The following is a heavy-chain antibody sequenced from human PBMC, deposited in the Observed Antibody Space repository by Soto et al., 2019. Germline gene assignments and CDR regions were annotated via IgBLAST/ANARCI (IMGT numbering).Heavy chain of an antibody. CDR1: GGSISSGDYY. Sequence: ETLSLTCTVSGGSISSGDYYWSWIRQPPGKGLEWIGYIYYSGSTNYNPSLKSRVTISVDTSKNQFSLKLSSVAAADTAVYYCARNTYYYDSSGLIFDYWGQGTLVTVSS. CDR2: IYYSGST. J-gene: IGHJ4*02. CDR3: ARNTYYYDSSGLIFDY. D-gene: IGHD3-22*01. V-gene: IGHV4-61*08.